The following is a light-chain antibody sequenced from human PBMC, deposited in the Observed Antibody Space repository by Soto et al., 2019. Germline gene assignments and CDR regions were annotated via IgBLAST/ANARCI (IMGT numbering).Light chain of an antibody. Sequence: DSQRTQSPSTLSASVGDRVTITCRASQSISNWLAWYQQKPGKAPNLLIYFASTLQSGVPSRFSGSGSGTEFTLTISSLQPDDFATYYCQQYDTYPLTFGGGTKVDIK. CDR3: QQYDTYPLT. J-gene: IGKJ4*01. CDR1: QSISNW. CDR2: FAS. V-gene: IGKV1-5*03.